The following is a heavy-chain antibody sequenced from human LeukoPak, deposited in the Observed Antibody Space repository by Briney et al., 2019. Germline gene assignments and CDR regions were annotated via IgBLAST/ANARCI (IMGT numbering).Heavy chain of an antibody. J-gene: IGHJ3*02. V-gene: IGHV4-31*03. CDR2: IYYSGST. CDR3: AGAGELLHGAFDI. D-gene: IGHD1-26*01. CDR1: GGSISSGGYY. Sequence: SETLSLTCTVSGGSISSGGYYWSWIRQHPGKGLEWIGYIYYSGSTYYNPSLKSRVTISVDTSKNQFSLKLSSVTAADTAVYYCAGAGELLHGAFDIWGQGTKVTVSS.